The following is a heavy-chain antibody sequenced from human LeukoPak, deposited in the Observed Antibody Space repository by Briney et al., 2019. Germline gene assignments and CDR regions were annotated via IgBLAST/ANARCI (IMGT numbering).Heavy chain of an antibody. CDR3: ARHDILAVAFSY. D-gene: IGHD6-19*01. V-gene: IGHV4-39*01. J-gene: IGHJ4*02. Sequence: SETLSLTCTVSGGSISSSSYYWGWIRQPPGKGLEWIGSISYSGSTYYNPSLKSRVTISVDTSKNQFSLNLSSVTAADTAVYYCARHDILAVAFSYWGQGTLVTVSS. CDR1: GGSISSSSYY. CDR2: ISYSGST.